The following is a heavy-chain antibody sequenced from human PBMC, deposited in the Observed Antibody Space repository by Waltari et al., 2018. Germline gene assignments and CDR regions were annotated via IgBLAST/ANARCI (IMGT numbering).Heavy chain of an antibody. CDR1: GFTFSSYD. CDR3: AGGNIVVVPAAIIYYYYGMDV. J-gene: IGHJ6*02. CDR2: ISSSGSTI. D-gene: IGHD2-2*01. V-gene: IGHV3-48*03. Sequence: EVQLVESGGGLVQPGGSLRLSCAASGFTFSSYDMNWVRQAPGKGLEWVSYISSSGSTIYYADSVKGRFTISRDNAKNSLYLQMNSLRAEDTAVYYCAGGNIVVVPAAIIYYYYGMDVWGQGTTVTVSS.